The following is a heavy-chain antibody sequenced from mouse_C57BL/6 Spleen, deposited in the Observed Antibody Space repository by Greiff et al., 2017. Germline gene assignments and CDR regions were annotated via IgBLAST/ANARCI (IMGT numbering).Heavy chain of an antibody. Sequence: EVKLMESGGGLVKPGGSLKLSCAASGFTFSDYGMHWVRQAPEKGLEWVAYISSGSSTIYYADTVKGRFTISRDNAKNTLFLQMTSLRSEDTAMYYCARRVFYSGSSPYWYFDVWGTGTTVTVSS. CDR1: GFTFSDYG. V-gene: IGHV5-17*01. D-gene: IGHD1-1*01. CDR3: ARRVFYSGSSPYWYFDV. CDR2: ISSGSSTI. J-gene: IGHJ1*03.